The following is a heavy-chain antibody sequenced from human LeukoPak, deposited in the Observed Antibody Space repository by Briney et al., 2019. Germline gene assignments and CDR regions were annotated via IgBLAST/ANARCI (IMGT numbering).Heavy chain of an antibody. CDR2: TAYSGST. CDR1: GGSISSSPYY. CDR3: ARHQYSSGWPDDFDI. J-gene: IGHJ3*02. Sequence: SETLSLTCTVSGGSISSSPYYWGWIRHPPLKGLEWTGSTAYSGSTYYNPSLKSRFTISVDTSKNQFSLKLNSVTAADTAVYYCARHQYSSGWPDDFDIWGQGTMVTVSS. V-gene: IGHV4-39*01. D-gene: IGHD6-19*01.